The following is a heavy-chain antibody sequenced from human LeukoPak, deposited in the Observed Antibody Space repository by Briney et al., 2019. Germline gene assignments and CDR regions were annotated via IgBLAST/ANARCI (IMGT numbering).Heavy chain of an antibody. D-gene: IGHD4-17*01. V-gene: IGHV1-2*04. CDR1: GYTFTGYY. J-gene: IGHJ4*02. CDR3: ARQDYGHFLPPAGY. Sequence: ASVKVSCKASGYTFTGYYMHWVRQAPGQGLEWMGWINPDIGVTKYAQKFQDWVTMTRDTSIGTAYMELSRLRSDDTAVYYCARQDYGHFLPPAGYWGQGTLVTVSS. CDR2: INPDIGVT.